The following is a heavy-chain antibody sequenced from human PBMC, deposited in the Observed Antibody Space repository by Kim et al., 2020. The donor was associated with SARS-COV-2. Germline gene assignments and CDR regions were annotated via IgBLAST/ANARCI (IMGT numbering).Heavy chain of an antibody. V-gene: IGHV4-39*01. CDR3: AIPVEKATNWFDR. J-gene: IGHJ5*02. CDR1: GGSISSSSYY. Sequence: SETLSLTCTVSGGSISSSSYYWGWIRQPPGKGLEWIGSSYYSGSTDYNPSLKSRGTISVDTSKNQFSLNLSSVTAADTAVYYWAIPVEKATNWFDRWGQG. D-gene: IGHD1-1*01. CDR2: SYYSGST.